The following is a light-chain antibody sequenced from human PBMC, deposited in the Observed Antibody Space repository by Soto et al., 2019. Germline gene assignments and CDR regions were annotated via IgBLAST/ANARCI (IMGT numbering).Light chain of an antibody. CDR2: DAS. J-gene: IGKJ1*01. V-gene: IGKV3-11*01. Sequence: DIVLTQSPATLSLSPGERATLSCRASQSVSRYLAWYQQKPGQAPRLLIYDASNRATGIPARFSGSGSGTDFTLTIGSLEPEDFAVYYCQQRSSWPQTFGQGTKV. CDR1: QSVSRY. CDR3: QQRSSWPQT.